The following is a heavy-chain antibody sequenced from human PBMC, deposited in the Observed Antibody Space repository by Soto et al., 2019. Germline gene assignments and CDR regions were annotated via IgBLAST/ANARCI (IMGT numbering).Heavy chain of an antibody. CDR1: GYTFTGYY. CDR2: INPNSGGT. V-gene: IGHV1-2*04. D-gene: IGHD5-12*01. CDR3: ARDEMATGDAFDI. J-gene: IGHJ3*02. Sequence: ASVKVSCKASGYTFTGYYMHWVRQAPGQGPEWMGWINPNSGGTNYAQKFQGWVTMTRDTSISTAYMELSRLRSDDTAVYYCARDEMATGDAFDIWGQGTMVTVSS.